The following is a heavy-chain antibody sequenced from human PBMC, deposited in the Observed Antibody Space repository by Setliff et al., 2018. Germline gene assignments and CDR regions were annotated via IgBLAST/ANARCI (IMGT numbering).Heavy chain of an antibody. CDR2: IYDNGNT. V-gene: IGHV4-59*11. D-gene: IGHD4-17*01. CDR1: GGSISNHY. J-gene: IGHJ1*01. Sequence: SETLSLTCSVSGGSISNHYWSWIRQPPGKGLEWIGYIYDNGNTNYSPSLKSRLTITKDTSKNQVVLTMTNMDPVDTATYYCAHKYGDYVRYFQHWGQGTLVTVSS. CDR3: AHKYGDYVRYFQH.